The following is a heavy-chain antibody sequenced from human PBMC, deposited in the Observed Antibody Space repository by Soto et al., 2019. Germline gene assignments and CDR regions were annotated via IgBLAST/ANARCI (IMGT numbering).Heavy chain of an antibody. Sequence: RRLSCAASGFTFSTYWMHWVRQAPGKGLVWVSRINSDGSSTSYADSVKGRFTISRDNAKNTLYLQMNSLRAEDTAMYYCARVRCSGGSCRDAYDIWGQGTMVTVSS. J-gene: IGHJ3*02. V-gene: IGHV3-74*01. CDR2: INSDGSST. CDR3: ARVRCSGGSCRDAYDI. D-gene: IGHD2-15*01. CDR1: GFTFSTYW.